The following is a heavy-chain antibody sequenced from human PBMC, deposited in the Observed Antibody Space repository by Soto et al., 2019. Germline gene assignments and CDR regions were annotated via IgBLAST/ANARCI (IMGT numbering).Heavy chain of an antibody. D-gene: IGHD2-15*01. J-gene: IGHJ4*02. CDR1: GGTFSSYT. Sequence: QVQLVQSGAEVKKPGSSVKVSCKASGGTFSSYTISWVRQAPGQGLEWMGRIIPILGIVNYAQKFQGRVTITADKSTSTAYMELSSLRSEDTAVYYCARDLCRLGNCYPRGYYFDYWGQGTLVTVSS. CDR3: ARDLCRLGNCYPRGYYFDY. CDR2: IIPILGIV. V-gene: IGHV1-69*08.